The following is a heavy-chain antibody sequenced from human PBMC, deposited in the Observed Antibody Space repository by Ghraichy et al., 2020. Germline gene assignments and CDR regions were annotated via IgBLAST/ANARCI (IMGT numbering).Heavy chain of an antibody. CDR2: IWYDGSNK. V-gene: IGHV3-33*01. CDR3: ARALAPRYCSGGSCYYYYYGMDV. CDR1: GFTFSSYG. Sequence: LSLTCAASGFTFSSYGMHWVRQAPGKGLEWVAVIWYDGSNKYYADSVKGRFTISRDNSKNTLYLQMNSLRAEDTAVYYCARALAPRYCSGGSCYYYYYGMDVWGQGTTVTVSS. J-gene: IGHJ6*02. D-gene: IGHD2-15*01.